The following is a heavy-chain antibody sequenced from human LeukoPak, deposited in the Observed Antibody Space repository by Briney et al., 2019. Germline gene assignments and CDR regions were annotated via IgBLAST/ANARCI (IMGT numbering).Heavy chain of an antibody. CDR2: ISGSGGST. Sequence: GGSLRLSCAASGFTFSSYAMSWVRQAPGKGLEWVSAISGSGGSTYNADSVKGRFTISRDNSKNTLYLQMNSLRAEDTAVYYCARDHGHSGLGFCSSTSCYMDSWGQGTLVTVSS. J-gene: IGHJ4*02. CDR3: ARDHGHSGLGFCSSTSCYMDS. V-gene: IGHV3-23*01. D-gene: IGHD2-2*02. CDR1: GFTFSSYA.